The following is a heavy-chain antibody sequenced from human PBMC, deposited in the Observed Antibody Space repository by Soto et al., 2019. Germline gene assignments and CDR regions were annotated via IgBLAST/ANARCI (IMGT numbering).Heavy chain of an antibody. Sequence: EVQLVGSGGDLVQPGRSLRLSCAASGFTFDDYAMHWVRQDPGKGLEWVSGISWNSGNKGYADSVKGRFTISRDNAKNFLYLEMNSLRAEDTALYYCAKEAGLVRFFDWLSNGLDVWGQGTAVTVS. D-gene: IGHD3-9*01. V-gene: IGHV3-9*01. CDR3: AKEAGLVRFFDWLSNGLDV. CDR1: GFTFDDYA. J-gene: IGHJ6*02. CDR2: ISWNSGNK.